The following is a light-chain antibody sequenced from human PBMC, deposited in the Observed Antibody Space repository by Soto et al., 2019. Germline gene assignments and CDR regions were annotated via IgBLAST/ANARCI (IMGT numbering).Light chain of an antibody. CDR3: SSYAGSNNYV. V-gene: IGLV2-23*01. J-gene: IGLJ1*01. Sequence: QSVLTQPASVSGSPGQSITISCTGSVSDVGNFGPVSWYQQHPGQVPKLIIYEGNRRPSGVSSRFSGSKSGNTASLTISGLQAEDEADYYCSSYAGSNNYVFGTGTKATV. CDR1: VSDVGNFGP. CDR2: EGN.